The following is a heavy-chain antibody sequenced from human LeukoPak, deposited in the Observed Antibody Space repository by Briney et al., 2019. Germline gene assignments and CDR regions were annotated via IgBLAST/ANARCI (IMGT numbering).Heavy chain of an antibody. V-gene: IGHV1-69*01. D-gene: IGHD5-12*01. J-gene: IGHJ6*02. Sequence: SVNVSCTASGGTFSSYAISWVRQAPGQGLEWMGGIIPIFGTANYAQKFQGRVTITADESTSTAYMELSSLRSEDTAVYYCARKRANVDIVATSEDYYYYYGMDVWGQGTTVTVSS. CDR3: ARKRANVDIVATSEDYYYYYGMDV. CDR1: GGTFSSYA. CDR2: IIPIFGTA.